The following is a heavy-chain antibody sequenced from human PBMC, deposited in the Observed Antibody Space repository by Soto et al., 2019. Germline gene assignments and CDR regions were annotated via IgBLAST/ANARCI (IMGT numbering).Heavy chain of an antibody. CDR1: GFTFSSYG. J-gene: IGHJ4*02. D-gene: IGHD3-9*01. CDR3: ANMLADWYY. V-gene: IGHV3-30*18. Sequence: QVQLVESGGGVVQPGRSLRLSCAASGFTFSSYGMHWVRQAPGKGLEWVAVISYDGSNKYYADSVKGRFTISRDNSKNTLYLQMNSLRAEDTAVYYCANMLADWYYWGQGTLVTVSS. CDR2: ISYDGSNK.